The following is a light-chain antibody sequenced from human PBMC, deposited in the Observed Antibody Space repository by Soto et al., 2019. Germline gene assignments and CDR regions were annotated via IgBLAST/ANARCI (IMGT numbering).Light chain of an antibody. J-gene: IGLJ3*02. CDR2: SSD. Sequence: QSVLTQPPSASGTPGQRVSISCSGGGSNIGSNPVNWYQQLPGTAPKLLFYSSDQRPSGVPDRFSGSKSGTSTALANSGLQSEDETDYYCSAWDDSLNGPVFGGGAKLTVL. V-gene: IGLV1-44*01. CDR3: SAWDDSLNGPV. CDR1: GSNIGSNP.